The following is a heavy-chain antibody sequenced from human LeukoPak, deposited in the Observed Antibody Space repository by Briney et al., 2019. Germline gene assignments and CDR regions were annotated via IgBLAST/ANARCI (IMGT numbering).Heavy chain of an antibody. V-gene: IGHV4-34*01. CDR3: ARGVSHYYFDY. Sequence: PSETLSLTCAVYGGSFSGYYWSWIRQPPGKGLEWIGEINHSGSTNYNPSLKSRVTISVDTSKNQFSLKLSSVTAADTAVYYCARGVSHYYFDYWGQGTLVTVSS. J-gene: IGHJ4*02. D-gene: IGHD5/OR15-5a*01. CDR2: INHSGST. CDR1: GGSFSGYY.